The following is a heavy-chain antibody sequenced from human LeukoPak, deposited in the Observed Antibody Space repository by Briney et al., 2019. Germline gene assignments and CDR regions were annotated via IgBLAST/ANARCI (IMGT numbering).Heavy chain of an antibody. J-gene: IGHJ3*02. V-gene: IGHV4-4*07. Sequence: SETLSLTCTVSGGSISSYYWSWIRQPAGKGLEWIGRIYTSGSTNYNPSLKSRVTMSVDTSKNQFSLKLSSVTAADTAVYYCARDDCSSTSCYAFDIWGKGTTVTVSS. CDR2: IYTSGST. CDR3: ARDDCSSTSCYAFDI. CDR1: GGSISSYY. D-gene: IGHD2-2*01.